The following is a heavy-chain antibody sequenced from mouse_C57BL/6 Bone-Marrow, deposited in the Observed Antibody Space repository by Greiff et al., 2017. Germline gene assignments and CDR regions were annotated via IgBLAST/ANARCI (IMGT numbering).Heavy chain of an antibody. Sequence: VQLQQSGPELVKPGASVKISCKASGYSFTSYYIHWVKQRPGQGLEWIGWLYPGSGNTKYNEKFKGKATLTAATSSSTAYMQLSSLTSEDSAVYYCARSLLRLLAYWGQGTLVTVSA. V-gene: IGHV1-66*01. J-gene: IGHJ3*01. CDR2: LYPGSGNT. CDR1: GYSFTSYY. CDR3: ARSLLRLLAY. D-gene: IGHD1-2*01.